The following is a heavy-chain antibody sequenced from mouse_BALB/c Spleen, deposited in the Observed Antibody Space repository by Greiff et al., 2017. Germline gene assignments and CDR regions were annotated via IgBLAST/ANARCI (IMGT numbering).Heavy chain of an antibody. CDR2: INPSNGRT. CDR3: ARNRDYYGDFDV. Sequence: QVQLQQSGAELVKPGASVKLSCKASGYTFTSYWMHWVKQRPGQGLEWIGEINPSNGRTNYNEKFKSKATLTVDKSSSTAYMQLSSLTSEDSAVYYCARNRDYYGDFDVWGAGTTVTVSS. CDR1: GYTFTSYW. D-gene: IGHD1-2*01. V-gene: IGHV1S81*02. J-gene: IGHJ1*01.